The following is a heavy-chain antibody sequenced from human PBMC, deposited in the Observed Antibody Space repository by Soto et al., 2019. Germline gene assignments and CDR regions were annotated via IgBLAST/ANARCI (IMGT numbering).Heavy chain of an antibody. J-gene: IGHJ4*02. CDR1: GXTFDDYA. Sequence: SLRVSCAASGXTFDDYAMHWVRQAPGKGLEWVSGISWNSGSIGYADSVKGRFTISRDNAKNYLYLQMNSMRAEDTALYYCAKDKGIAAARDYFDYWGQGTLGTVSS. V-gene: IGHV3-9*01. D-gene: IGHD6-13*01. CDR3: AKDKGIAAARDYFDY. CDR2: ISWNSGSI.